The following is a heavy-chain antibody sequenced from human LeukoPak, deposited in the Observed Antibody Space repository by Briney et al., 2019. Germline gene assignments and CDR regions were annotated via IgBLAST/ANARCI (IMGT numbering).Heavy chain of an antibody. CDR3: ATIKASGWDLFDN. CDR2: LSSSGDT. J-gene: IGHJ4*02. CDR1: GFTFSSYG. Sequence: GGSLRLSCAASGFTFSSYGMSWVRQPPGKGLEWVSTLSSSGDTTYTDSVQGRFSISRDISRNMLFLEMNRLRADDTAVYYCATIKASGWDLFDNWGQGALVIVSS. V-gene: IGHV3-23*01. D-gene: IGHD6-25*01.